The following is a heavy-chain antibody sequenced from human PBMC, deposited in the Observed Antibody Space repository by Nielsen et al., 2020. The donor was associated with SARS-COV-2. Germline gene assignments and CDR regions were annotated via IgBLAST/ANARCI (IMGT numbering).Heavy chain of an antibody. J-gene: IGHJ4*02. D-gene: IGHD3-9*01. CDR3: ASVRYFDWSASRTDY. CDR1: GFSISDSG. CDR2: IRSKSHSYET. Sequence: GGSLRLSCAASGFSISDSGMHWVRQASGRGLEWLGRIRSKSHSYETVYAVSVRDRFTISRDNAKNSLYLQMNSLRAEDTAVYYCASVRYFDWSASRTDYWGQGTLVTVSS. V-gene: IGHV3-73*01.